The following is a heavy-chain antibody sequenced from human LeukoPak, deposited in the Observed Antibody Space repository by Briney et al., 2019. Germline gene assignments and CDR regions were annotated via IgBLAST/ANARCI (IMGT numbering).Heavy chain of an antibody. D-gene: IGHD1-14*01. CDR2: IWYGGSNK. CDR3: AKGSQTPRNYPDY. J-gene: IGHJ4*02. V-gene: IGHV3-30*02. CDR1: GFTFSSYG. Sequence: GGSLRLSCAASGFTFSSYGMHWVRQAPGKGLEWVAVIWYGGSNKYYADSVKGRFTISRDNSKNTLYLQMNSLRAEDTAVYYCAKGSQTPRNYPDYWGQGTLVTVSS.